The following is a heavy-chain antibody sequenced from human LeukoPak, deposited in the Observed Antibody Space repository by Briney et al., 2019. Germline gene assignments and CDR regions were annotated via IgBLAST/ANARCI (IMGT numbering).Heavy chain of an antibody. D-gene: IGHD2-15*01. CDR3: ARQEVVAATTDY. Sequence: PSQTLSLTCTVSGGPISSGAYYWSWIRQHPGKGLEWIGYIYYSGSTYYNPSLKSRVTISVDTSKNQFSLKLSSVTAADTAVYYCARQEVVAATTDYWGQGTLVTVSS. CDR2: IYYSGST. CDR1: GGPISSGAYY. J-gene: IGHJ4*02. V-gene: IGHV4-31*03.